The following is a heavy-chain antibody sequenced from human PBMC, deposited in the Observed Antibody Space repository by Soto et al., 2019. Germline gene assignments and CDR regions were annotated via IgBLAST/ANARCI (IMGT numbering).Heavy chain of an antibody. Sequence: KPGGSLRLSCAASGITLSNAWMGLVRQAPGKGLEWIGRLKSRRAGGTSDFAAPVKGRFSISKDESKNTLYLQMSSLKTEDTAVYHCTTDGGVSAYPLFWAWGQGTLVTVSS. J-gene: IGHJ5*02. V-gene: IGHV3-15*01. CDR1: GITLSNAW. CDR3: TTDGGVSAYPLFWA. D-gene: IGHD2-8*02. CDR2: LKSRRAGGTS.